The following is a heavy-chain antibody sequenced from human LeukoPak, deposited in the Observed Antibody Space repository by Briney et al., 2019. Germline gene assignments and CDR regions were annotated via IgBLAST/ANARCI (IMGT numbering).Heavy chain of an antibody. CDR3: AKDQYGSSMHLYD. CDR1: GFNFRSHG. J-gene: IGHJ4*02. CDR2: ISFDGVNK. Sequence: GGSLRLSCAASGFNFRSHGIHWVRQAPDKGLEWVALISFDGVNKFYGDSVKGRFTISRDDSKNTVYLQMTSLRAADTALYYCAKDQYGSSMHLYDWGQGTLVTVSS. V-gene: IGHV3-30*18. D-gene: IGHD2-15*01.